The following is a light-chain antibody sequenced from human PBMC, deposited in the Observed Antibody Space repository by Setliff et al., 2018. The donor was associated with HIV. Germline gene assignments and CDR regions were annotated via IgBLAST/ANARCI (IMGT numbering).Light chain of an antibody. J-gene: IGLJ3*02. CDR3: SSYSSSTTLVL. Sequence: QSVLAQPASVSGSPGQSITISCTGSSSDITYNYVSWYQQHPGRAPRLIIYDVSTRPSGVSNRFSASKSGDTASLTISDLQAEDEADYYCSSYSSSTTLVLFGGGTKVTVL. CDR2: DVS. V-gene: IGLV2-14*03. CDR1: SSDITYNY.